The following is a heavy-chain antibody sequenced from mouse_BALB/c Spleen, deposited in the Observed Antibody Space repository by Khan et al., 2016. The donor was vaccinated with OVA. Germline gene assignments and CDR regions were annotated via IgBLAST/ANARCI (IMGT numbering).Heavy chain of an antibody. Sequence: QVQLKESGPGLVAPSQSLSITCTISGFSLTDYGVHWVRQPPGKGLEWLVVIWSDGTTTYNSAFKSRLSIIKDNSKSQIFLKMNSLQTDDTAMYYCARQPYYHYYIMDYWGQGTSVTVSS. J-gene: IGHJ4*01. CDR1: GFSLTDYG. CDR3: ARQPYYHYYIMDY. D-gene: IGHD2-10*01. V-gene: IGHV2-6-1*01. CDR2: IWSDGTT.